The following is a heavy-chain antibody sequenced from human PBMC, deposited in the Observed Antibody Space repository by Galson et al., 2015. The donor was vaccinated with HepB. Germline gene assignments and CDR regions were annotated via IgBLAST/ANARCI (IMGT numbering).Heavy chain of an antibody. V-gene: IGHV3-7*04. CDR2: IRQDGRDS. CDR3: LRGSNGKNTGYSDY. Sequence: SLRLSCAVSGFTFSDYWTNWVRQAPGKGLEWVANIRQDGRDSHYVDSVKGRFTISRDNAKNSLSLQMNSLTAEDTAVYYCLRGSNGKNTGYSDYWGQGTLVTVSS. CDR1: GFTFSDYW. J-gene: IGHJ4*02. D-gene: IGHD1/OR15-1a*01.